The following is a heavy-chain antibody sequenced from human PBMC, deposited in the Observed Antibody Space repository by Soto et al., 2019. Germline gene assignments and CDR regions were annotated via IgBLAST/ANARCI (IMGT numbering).Heavy chain of an antibody. V-gene: IGHV3-66*01. CDR3: VRDQGIPVTA. D-gene: IGHD6-19*01. CDR1: GFTVSSEY. Sequence: GSLRLSCVASGFTVSSEYMSWVRQAPGKGLEWLSVIFTNGGSYYSDSMKGRFTISRDNSKNTLYLQMNSLRAEDTAVYYCVRDQGIPVTAWGQGTLVTVSS. CDR2: IFTNGGS. J-gene: IGHJ5*02.